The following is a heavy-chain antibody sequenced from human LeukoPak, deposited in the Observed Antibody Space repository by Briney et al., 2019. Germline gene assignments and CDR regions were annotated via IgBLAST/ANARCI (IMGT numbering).Heavy chain of an antibody. V-gene: IGHV4-34*08. D-gene: IGHD5-24*01. J-gene: IGHJ4*02. CDR1: GFTFSTYW. Sequence: GSLRLSCAASGFTFSTYWMTWVRQPPGKGLEWIGEINHSGSTNYNPSLKSRVTISVDTSKNQFSLKLSSVTAADTAVYYCATYVEMATIVSGEYWGQGTLVTVSS. CDR2: INHSGST. CDR3: ATYVEMATIVSGEY.